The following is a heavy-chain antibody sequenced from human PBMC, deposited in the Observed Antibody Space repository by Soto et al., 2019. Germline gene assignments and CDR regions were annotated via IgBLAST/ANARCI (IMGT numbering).Heavy chain of an antibody. CDR2: IYSGGST. CDR1: GFTVSSNY. Sequence: EVQLVESGGGLIQPGGSLRLSCAASGFTVSSNYMSWVRQAPGKGLEWVSVIYSGGSTYYADSVKGRFTISRDNSKYTLYLQMNSLRAEDTAVYYCARDLKGPYYYYGMDVWGQGTTVTVSS. CDR3: ARDLKGPYYYYGMDV. J-gene: IGHJ6*02. V-gene: IGHV3-53*01.